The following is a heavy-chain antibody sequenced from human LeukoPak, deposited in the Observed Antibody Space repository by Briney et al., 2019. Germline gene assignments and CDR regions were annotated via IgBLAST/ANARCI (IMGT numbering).Heavy chain of an antibody. CDR2: ISAYNGNT. J-gene: IGHJ4*02. Sequence: ASVKVSCKTSGYIFAHNGIRWVRQAPGQGPEWMGWISAYNGNTNYAQKLQGRVTMTTDTSTSTAYMELRSLRSDDTAVYYCARDPYYYDSSGYYRGYYFDFWGQGTLVTVSS. D-gene: IGHD3-22*01. CDR3: ARDPYYYDSSGYYRGYYFDF. V-gene: IGHV1-18*01. CDR1: GYIFAHNG.